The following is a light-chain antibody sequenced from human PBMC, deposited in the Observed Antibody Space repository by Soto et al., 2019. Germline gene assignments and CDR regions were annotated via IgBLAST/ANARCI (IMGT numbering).Light chain of an antibody. J-gene: IGKJ1*01. V-gene: IGKV3-20*01. Sequence: EIVLTQSPGTLALSPGDGATLSCRASQSVSKYFAWYQQKPGQAPRLLLYGASSRATGIPDSFSGSGSGTDFTLTISSLEPEDFAIYYCLQYDGSPQTFGQGTKVEIK. CDR2: GAS. CDR3: LQYDGSPQT. CDR1: QSVSKY.